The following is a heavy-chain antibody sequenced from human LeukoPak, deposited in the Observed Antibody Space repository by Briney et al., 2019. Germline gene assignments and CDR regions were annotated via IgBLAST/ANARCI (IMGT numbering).Heavy chain of an antibody. Sequence: SVKVSCKVSGYTLTELSMHWVRQAPGKGLEWMGGFDPEDGETIYAQKFQGRVTMTEDTSTDTAYMELSSLRSEDTAVYYCATYGDYGQGWFDPWGQGTLVTVSS. CDR1: GYTLTELS. CDR2: FDPEDGET. D-gene: IGHD4-17*01. J-gene: IGHJ5*02. CDR3: ATYGDYGQGWFDP. V-gene: IGHV1-24*01.